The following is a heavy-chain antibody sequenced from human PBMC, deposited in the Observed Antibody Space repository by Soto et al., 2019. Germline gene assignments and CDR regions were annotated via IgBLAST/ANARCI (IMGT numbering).Heavy chain of an antibody. J-gene: IGHJ4*02. V-gene: IGHV3-21*01. CDR3: VRGEMATIGHFDY. CDR2: IRSSSSYK. D-gene: IGHD5-12*01. CDR1: GFTFSSYS. Sequence: EVQLVESGGGLVKPGGSLRLSCEASGFTFSSYSMNWVRQAPGKGLEWVSSIRSSSSYKYYADSVKGRFTISRDNAKNSLYLQTNSLRAEDTAVYYCVRGEMATIGHFDYWGQGTLVAVSS.